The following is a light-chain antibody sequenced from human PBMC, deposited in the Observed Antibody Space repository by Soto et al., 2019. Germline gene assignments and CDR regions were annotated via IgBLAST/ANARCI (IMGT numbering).Light chain of an antibody. V-gene: IGKV3-20*01. Sequence: EIVLTQSPCTLSLSPGERATLSCRASRSLSSSYVVWYQQKPGQAPRLLIYAASRRATGIPDRFSGSGSATEYTLTISRLEPEDFAVYYCQQQGTFGQGTKVDIK. J-gene: IGKJ2*01. CDR3: QQQGT. CDR1: RSLSSSY. CDR2: AAS.